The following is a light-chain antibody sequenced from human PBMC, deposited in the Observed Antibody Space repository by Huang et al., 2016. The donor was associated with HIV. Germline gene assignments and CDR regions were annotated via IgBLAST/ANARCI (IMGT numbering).Light chain of an antibody. CDR3: QQYNNFPWT. CDR2: GAS. CDR1: QSISTW. V-gene: IGKV1-5*03. J-gene: IGKJ1*01. Sequence: DIQMTQSSSTLSASVGDSVTIACRASQSISTWLAWYQQKPGRAPNLLIYGASTLESGVPSRFSGGGSGTDFTLTISSLQADDFATYFCQQYNNFPWTFGEGTKVEV.